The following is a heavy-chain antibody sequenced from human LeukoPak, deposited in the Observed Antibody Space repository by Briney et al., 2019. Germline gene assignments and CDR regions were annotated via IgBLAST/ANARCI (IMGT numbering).Heavy chain of an antibody. CDR1: GFTFSSYE. J-gene: IGHJ4*02. D-gene: IGHD4-23*01. CDR3: AKQTTVVTRTPPDY. Sequence: GGSLRLSCAASGFTFSSYEMNWVRQAPGKGLEWVSAISGSGGSTYYADSVKGRFTISRDNSKNTLYLQMNSLRAEDTAVYYCAKQTTVVTRTPPDYWGQGTLVTVSS. CDR2: ISGSGGST. V-gene: IGHV3-23*01.